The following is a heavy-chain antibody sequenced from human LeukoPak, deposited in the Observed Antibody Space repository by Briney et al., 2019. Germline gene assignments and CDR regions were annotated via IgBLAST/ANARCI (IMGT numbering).Heavy chain of an antibody. CDR2: ISYDGSNK. V-gene: IGHV3-30-3*01. D-gene: IGHD3-9*01. CDR1: GFTFSSYA. Sequence: GGSLRLSCAASGFTFSSYAMHWVRQAPGKGVEWVAVISYDGSNKYYADSVKGRFTISRDNSKNTLYLQMDSLRAEDTALYYCARGLGTGYYNVAYWGQGTLVTVSS. CDR3: ARGLGTGYYNVAY. J-gene: IGHJ4*02.